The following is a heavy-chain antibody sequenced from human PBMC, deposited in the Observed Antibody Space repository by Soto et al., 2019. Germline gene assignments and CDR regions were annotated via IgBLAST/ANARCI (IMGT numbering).Heavy chain of an antibody. D-gene: IGHD6-6*01. CDR1: GGSISSGGCS. Sequence: SETLSLTCAVSGGSISSGGCSWSWILQPPGKGLEWILYIYHSGITYYNPSLKSRVTISVDRSKNQLSLKLSSVTAADTAVYYCARVGHRSSPGTGFDYCGQGTLVTVSS. CDR3: ARVGHRSSPGTGFDY. CDR2: IYHSGIT. J-gene: IGHJ4*02. V-gene: IGHV4-30-2*01.